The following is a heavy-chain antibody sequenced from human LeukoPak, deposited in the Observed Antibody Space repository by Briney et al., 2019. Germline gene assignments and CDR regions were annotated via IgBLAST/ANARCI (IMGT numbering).Heavy chain of an antibody. J-gene: IGHJ4*02. CDR3: AKDVGKWESLHFFDY. CDR2: MSSSGGTT. V-gene: IGHV3-23*01. CDR1: GFTFSTYA. D-gene: IGHD1-26*01. Sequence: PGGSLRLSCAASGFTFSTYAMSWVRQAPGRGLEWVSGMSSSGGTTYYADSVKGRFTISRDNSKNTLYLQMNSLRAEDTAVYYCAKDVGKWESLHFFDYWGQGTLVTVSS.